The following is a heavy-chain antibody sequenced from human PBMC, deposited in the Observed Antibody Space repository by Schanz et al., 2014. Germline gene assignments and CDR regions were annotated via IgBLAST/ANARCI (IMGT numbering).Heavy chain of an antibody. D-gene: IGHD4-4*01. Sequence: EVQLLASGGGLVQPGGSLTLSCAASGFTFSSYLMSWVRQAPGKGLEWVSGIGGSGGSTDYADSVKGRFTISRDNSKNTVHLQMNSLRAEDTAVYFCAKDRWRATVMVDAFDIWGQGTKVTVSS. CDR1: GFTFSSYL. V-gene: IGHV3-23*01. J-gene: IGHJ3*02. CDR2: IGGSGGST. CDR3: AKDRWRATVMVDAFDI.